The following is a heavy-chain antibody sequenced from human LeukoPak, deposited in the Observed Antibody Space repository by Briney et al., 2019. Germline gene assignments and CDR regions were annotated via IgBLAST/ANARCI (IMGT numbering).Heavy chain of an antibody. D-gene: IGHD2-15*01. Sequence: GGSLRLSCAASGFTFSSYAMSWVRQAPGKGLEWVSAISGSGGSTYYADSVKGRFTISIDNSKNTLYLQMNSLRAEDTAVYYCAKDRKLLGYCSGGSCQPFGYWGQGTLVTVSS. CDR3: AKDRKLLGYCSGGSCQPFGY. V-gene: IGHV3-23*01. J-gene: IGHJ4*02. CDR1: GFTFSSYA. CDR2: ISGSGGST.